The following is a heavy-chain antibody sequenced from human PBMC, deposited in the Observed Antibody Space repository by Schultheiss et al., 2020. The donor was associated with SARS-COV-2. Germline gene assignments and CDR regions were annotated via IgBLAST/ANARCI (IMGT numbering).Heavy chain of an antibody. J-gene: IGHJ2*01. D-gene: IGHD3-3*01. V-gene: IGHV1-69*13. Sequence: SVKVSCKASGGTFSSYAISWVRQAPGQGLEWMGGIIPIFGTANYTQKFQVRVTITADESTSTAYMELSSLRSEDTAVYYYARDRYDFWRGYVSYWYFDLWGRGTLVPVSS. CDR2: IIPIFGTA. CDR3: ARDRYDFWRGYVSYWYFDL. CDR1: GGTFSSYA.